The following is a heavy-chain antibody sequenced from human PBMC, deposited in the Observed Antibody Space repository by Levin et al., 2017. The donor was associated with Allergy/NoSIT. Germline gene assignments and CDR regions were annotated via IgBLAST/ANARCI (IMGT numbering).Heavy chain of an antibody. CDR3: VKDLEVGAAGAFDI. D-gene: IGHD3-22*01. CDR2: ISSNGGST. J-gene: IGHJ3*02. CDR1: GFTFSSYA. Sequence: GESLKISCSASGFTFSSYAMHWVRQAPGKGLEYVSAISSNGGSTYYADSVKGRFTISRDNSKNTLYLQMSSLRAEDTAVYYCVKDLEVGAAGAFDIWGQGTMVTVSS. V-gene: IGHV3-64D*06.